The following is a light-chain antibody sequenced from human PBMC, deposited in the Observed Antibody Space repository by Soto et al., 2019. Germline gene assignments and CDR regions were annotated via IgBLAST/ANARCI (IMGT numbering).Light chain of an antibody. Sequence: QSALTQPASVSGSPGQSITISCTGASSEVGSSTSVSWYQHHPGKAPKLIIYDVRNRPSGLSDRFSGSKSGNTASLTISGLQAEDEADYYCSSYTTSSTVFGGGTKLTVL. CDR2: DVR. CDR3: SSYTTSSTV. V-gene: IGLV2-14*03. CDR1: SSEVGSSTS. J-gene: IGLJ2*01.